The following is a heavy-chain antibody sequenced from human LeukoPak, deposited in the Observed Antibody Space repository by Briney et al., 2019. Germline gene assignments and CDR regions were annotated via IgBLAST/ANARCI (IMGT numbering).Heavy chain of an antibody. D-gene: IGHD3-10*01. Sequence: GGSLRLSCAASGFTFSDYYMSWIRQAPGKGLEWVSYISSSSSYTNYADSVKGRFTISRDNAKNSLYLQMNSLRAEDTAVYYCAATDYYGSGSDRTYYFDYWGQGTLVTASS. V-gene: IGHV3-11*06. CDR2: ISSSSSYT. J-gene: IGHJ4*02. CDR1: GFTFSDYY. CDR3: AATDYYGSGSDRTYYFDY.